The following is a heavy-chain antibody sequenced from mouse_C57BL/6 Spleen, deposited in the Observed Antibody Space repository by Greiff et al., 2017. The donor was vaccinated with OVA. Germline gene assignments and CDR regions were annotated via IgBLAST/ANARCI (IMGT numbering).Heavy chain of an antibody. CDR2: IHPNSGST. CDR3: AREGPNYYGSSPHFDY. CDR1: GYTFTSYW. Sequence: VQLQQPGAELVKPGASVKLSCKASGYTFTSYWMHWVKQRPGQGLEWIGMIHPNSGSTNYNEKFKSKATLTVDKSSSTAYMQLSSLTSEDSAVYYCAREGPNYYGSSPHFDYWGQGTTLTVSS. D-gene: IGHD1-1*01. V-gene: IGHV1-64*01. J-gene: IGHJ2*01.